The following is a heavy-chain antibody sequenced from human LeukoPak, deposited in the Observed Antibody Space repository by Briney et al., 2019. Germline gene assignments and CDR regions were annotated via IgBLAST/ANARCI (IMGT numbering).Heavy chain of an antibody. Sequence: GGSLRLSCVSSGFTFCNYWMKWVRQGPGKGLEGVASINEDGRGKFSVGSVKDRITISRDNTRNSLDLQINSLTVEDTAIYYCARDDGDVWGTGTTVTVSS. J-gene: IGHJ6*03. CDR3: ARDDGDV. V-gene: IGHV3-7*01. CDR2: INEDGRGK. CDR1: GFTFCNYW.